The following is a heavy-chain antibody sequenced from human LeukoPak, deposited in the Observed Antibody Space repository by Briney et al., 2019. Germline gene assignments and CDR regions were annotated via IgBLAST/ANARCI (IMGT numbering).Heavy chain of an antibody. J-gene: IGHJ6*02. D-gene: IGHD3-3*01. CDR2: ISSSSSYI. CDR3: ARAWYDFWSGMDV. Sequence: GGSLRLSCAASGFSFSGYWLNWVRQAPGKGLEWVSSISSSSSYIYYADSVKGRFTISRDNAKNSLYLQMNSLRAEDTAVYYCARAWYDFWSGMDVWGQGTTVTVSS. CDR1: GFSFSGYW. V-gene: IGHV3-21*01.